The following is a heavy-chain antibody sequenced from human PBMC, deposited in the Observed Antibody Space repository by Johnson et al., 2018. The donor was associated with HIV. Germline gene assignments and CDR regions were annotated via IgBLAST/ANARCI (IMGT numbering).Heavy chain of an antibody. D-gene: IGHD6-13*01. V-gene: IGHV3-9*01. CDR1: GFNFDDYA. CDR3: AKDIGGSAAAQGAFDI. J-gene: IGHJ3*02. Sequence: VQLVESGGGLVQPGRSLRLSCAASGFNFDDYAMHWVRQAPGKGLEWVSGIRWNSGSIGYAESVRGRFTISRDNAKNSLYLQMNSLRAEDTALYYCAKDIGGSAAAQGAFDIWGQGTMVTVSS. CDR2: IRWNSGSI.